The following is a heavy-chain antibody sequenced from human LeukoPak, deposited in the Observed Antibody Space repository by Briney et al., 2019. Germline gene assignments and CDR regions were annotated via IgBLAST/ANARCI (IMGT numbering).Heavy chain of an antibody. Sequence: PSETLSLTCAVHGGSFSGYYWNWIRQPPGKGLEWIGEINHSGSTNYNPSLKSRVTISVDTSKNQFSLKLSSVTAADTAVYYCARFGVVASGTNYWGQGTLVTVSS. CDR1: GGSFSGYY. CDR3: ARFGVVASGTNY. J-gene: IGHJ4*02. V-gene: IGHV4-34*01. D-gene: IGHD6-13*01. CDR2: INHSGST.